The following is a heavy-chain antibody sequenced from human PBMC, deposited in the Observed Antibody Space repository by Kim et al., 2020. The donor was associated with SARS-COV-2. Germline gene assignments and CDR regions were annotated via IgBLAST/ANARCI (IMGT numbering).Heavy chain of an antibody. CDR3: ARLTLPSGYPNGYYYGMDV. V-gene: IGHV1-69*13. Sequence: SVKVSCKASGGTFSSYAISWVRQAPGQGLEWMGGIIPIFGTANYAQKFQGRVTITADESTSTAYMELSSLRSEDTAVYYCARLTLPSGYPNGYYYGMDVWGQGTTVTVSS. J-gene: IGHJ6*02. CDR2: IIPIFGTA. CDR1: GGTFSSYA. D-gene: IGHD3-22*01.